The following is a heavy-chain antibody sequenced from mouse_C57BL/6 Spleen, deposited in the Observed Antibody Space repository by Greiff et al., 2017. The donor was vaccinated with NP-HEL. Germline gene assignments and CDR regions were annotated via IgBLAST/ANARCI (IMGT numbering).Heavy chain of an antibody. CDR3: ARKIPYYGSRGYAMDY. CDR1: GYTFTNYW. Sequence: QVQLQQSGAELVRPGTSVKMSCKASGYTFTNYWIGWAKQRPGHGLEWIGDIYPGGGYTNYNEKFKGKATLTADKSSSTAYMQFSSLTSEDSAIYYCARKIPYYGSRGYAMDYWGQGTSVTVSS. V-gene: IGHV1-63*01. D-gene: IGHD1-1*01. J-gene: IGHJ4*01. CDR2: IYPGGGYT.